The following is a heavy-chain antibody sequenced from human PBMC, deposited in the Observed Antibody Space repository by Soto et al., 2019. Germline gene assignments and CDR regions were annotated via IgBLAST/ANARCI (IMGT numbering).Heavy chain of an antibody. CDR1: GYTFTSYA. D-gene: IGHD3-9*01. J-gene: IGHJ6*02. Sequence: ASVKVSCKASGYTFTSYAMNWVRQAPGQGLEWMGWINTNTGNPTYAQGFTGRFVFSLDTSVSTAYLQICSLKAEDTAVYYCARGGDYDIWTGSYCYYGMDVWGQGTTVTVSS. CDR2: INTNTGNP. V-gene: IGHV7-4-1*01. CDR3: ARGGDYDIWTGSYCYYGMDV.